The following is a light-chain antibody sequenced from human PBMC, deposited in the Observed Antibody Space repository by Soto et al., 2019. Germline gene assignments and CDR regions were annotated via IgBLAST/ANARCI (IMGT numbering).Light chain of an antibody. V-gene: IGKV3-11*01. CDR1: QSVGLA. J-gene: IGKJ1*01. CDR2: DAS. Sequence: IVLTQSPATLYLSPGERATLSCGASQSVGLAIAWYQHKPGQAPRLLIFDASQRATGIPARFRGSGSGTDFTLSISSLETQDFAVYYCQQRTDRPPWTFRQGTKVDIK. CDR3: QQRTDRPPWT.